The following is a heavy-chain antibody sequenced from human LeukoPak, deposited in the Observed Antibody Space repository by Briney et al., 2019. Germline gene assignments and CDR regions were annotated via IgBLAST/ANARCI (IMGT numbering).Heavy chain of an antibody. V-gene: IGHV3-23*01. CDR3: ATANPTPRGINFDS. J-gene: IGHJ4*02. CDR2: INGGDYST. D-gene: IGHD3-10*01. CDR1: GXTFRTSA. Sequence: GGSLRLSWAASGXTFRTSAMSWVRQAPAKGLQWVSSINGGDYSTYYADSVKGRFTISRDSSKNILYLQMNSLRTDDTAMYYCATANPTPRGINFDSWGQGTLVTVSS.